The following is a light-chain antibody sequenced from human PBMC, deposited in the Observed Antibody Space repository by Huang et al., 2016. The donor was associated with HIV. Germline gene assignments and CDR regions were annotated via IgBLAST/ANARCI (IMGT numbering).Light chain of an antibody. CDR1: QDIRND. V-gene: IGKV1-6*01. Sequence: AIQMTQSPSSLSASVGDRVTITCRASQDIRNDLGWYQQRPGKAPELLIYDASRLQSGVPSRFSGSRAATDFTLTITSLQPEDFATYYCLQDYMYPWTFGQGTKVEIK. CDR3: LQDYMYPWT. J-gene: IGKJ1*01. CDR2: DAS.